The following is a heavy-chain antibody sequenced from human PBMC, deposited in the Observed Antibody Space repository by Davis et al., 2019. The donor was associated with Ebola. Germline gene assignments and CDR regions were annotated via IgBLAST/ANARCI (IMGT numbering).Heavy chain of an antibody. D-gene: IGHD1-26*01. CDR2: IRNDGSNE. J-gene: IGHJ4*02. V-gene: IGHV3-30*02. CDR1: GFTFSTFG. CDR3: ARDESGIRDFDY. Sequence: GESLKISCGASGFTFSTFGMHWVRQAPGKGLEWVAFIRNDGSNEYYADSVKGRFTISRDNSKSTLYLQMNSLRPEDTAVYYCARDESGIRDFDYWGQGTLVTVSS.